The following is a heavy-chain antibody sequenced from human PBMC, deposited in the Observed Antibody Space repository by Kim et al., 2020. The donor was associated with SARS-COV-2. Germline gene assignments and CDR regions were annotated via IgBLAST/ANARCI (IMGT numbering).Heavy chain of an antibody. CDR3: ARMGGGSGGYSYYFDY. Sequence: GGSLRLSCAASGFTFSSYAMHWVRQAPGKGLEWVAVISYDGSNKYYADSVKGRFTISRDNSKNTLYLQMNSLRAEDTAVYYCARMGGGSGGYSYYFDYWGQGTLVTVSS. V-gene: IGHV3-30*04. J-gene: IGHJ4*02. D-gene: IGHD5-12*01. CDR2: ISYDGSNK. CDR1: GFTFSSYA.